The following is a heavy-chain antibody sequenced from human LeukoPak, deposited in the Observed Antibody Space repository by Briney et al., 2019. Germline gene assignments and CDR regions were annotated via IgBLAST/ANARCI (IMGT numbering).Heavy chain of an antibody. CDR3: ARESGCSGGSCYRGMDV. D-gene: IGHD2-15*01. V-gene: IGHV4-4*02. CDR1: GGSISSSNG. J-gene: IGHJ6*02. Sequence: SGTLSLTCAVSGGSISSSNGWSWVRQPPGKGLEWIGEIYHSGSTNYNPSLKSRVTISVDRSKNQFSLKLSSVTAADTAVYYCARESGCSGGSCYRGMDVWGQGTTVTVSS. CDR2: IYHSGST.